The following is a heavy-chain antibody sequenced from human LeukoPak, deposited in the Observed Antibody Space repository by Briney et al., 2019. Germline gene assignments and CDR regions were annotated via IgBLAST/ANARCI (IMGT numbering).Heavy chain of an antibody. CDR2: ISGSSSHI. D-gene: IGHD4/OR15-4a*01. CDR1: GFTFSSYT. V-gene: IGHV3-21*01. Sequence: GGSLRLSCAASGFTFSSYTINWVRQAPGKGLEWISSISGSSSHIYYADSVKGRFTISRDNAKDSLYLQMNSLRAEDTAPYYCVRIPNSANFPNWFDPWGQGTLVTVSS. CDR3: VRIPNSANFPNWFDP. J-gene: IGHJ5*02.